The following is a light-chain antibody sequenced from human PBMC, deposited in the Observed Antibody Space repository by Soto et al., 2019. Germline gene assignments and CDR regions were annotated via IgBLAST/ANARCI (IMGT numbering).Light chain of an antibody. J-gene: IGKJ5*01. CDR2: DAS. V-gene: IGKV1-5*01. CDR3: QQYNSYPFT. CDR1: HSISSC. Sequence: DIQMTQSPSTLSASVGDRVTITCRASHSISSCLAWYQQKPGKAPKLLIYDASSLESGVPSRFSGSGSGTEFTLTISSLQPDDFATYYCQQYNSYPFTFGQGTRLE.